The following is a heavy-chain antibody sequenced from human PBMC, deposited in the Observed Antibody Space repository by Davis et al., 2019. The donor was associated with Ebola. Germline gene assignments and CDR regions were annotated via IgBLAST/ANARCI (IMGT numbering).Heavy chain of an antibody. V-gene: IGHV4-34*01. Sequence: MPSETLSLTCAVSGGSFSGYYWSWIRQPPGKGLEWIGEIYHSGSTNYNPSLKSRVTISVDKSKNQFSLKLSSVTAADTAVYYCGQRYYYYYGMDVWGQGTTVTVSS. J-gene: IGHJ6*02. CDR2: IYHSGST. CDR1: GGSFSGYY. CDR3: GQRYYYYYGMDV. D-gene: IGHD5-24*01.